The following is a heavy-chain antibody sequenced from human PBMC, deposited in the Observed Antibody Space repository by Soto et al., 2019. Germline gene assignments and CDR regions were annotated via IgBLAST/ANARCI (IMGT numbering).Heavy chain of an antibody. V-gene: IGHV3-23*01. CDR2: VCVDGSNT. Sequence: PGASLGLAYAASRFAFVGYAMSGVRQAPGKGLEWVASVCVDGSNTYYADSVKGRFTIPRDNSKNTAYLQMNSLRAEDTAVYYCACNFDYWGQGTLVTVSS. CDR1: RFAFVGYA. CDR3: ACNFDY. J-gene: IGHJ4*02.